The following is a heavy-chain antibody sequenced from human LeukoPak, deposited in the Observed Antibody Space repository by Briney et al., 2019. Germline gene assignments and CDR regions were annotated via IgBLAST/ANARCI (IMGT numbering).Heavy chain of an antibody. CDR2: IYYSGST. J-gene: IGHJ5*02. V-gene: IGHV4-31*03. CDR3: ARHPMTTVTRTPYNWFDP. CDR1: GGSISSGGYY. Sequence: PSQTLPLTCTVSGGSISSGGYYWSWIRQHPGKGLEWIGYIYYSGSTYYNPSLKSRVTISVDTSKNQFSLKLSSVTAADTAVYYCARHPMTTVTRTPYNWFDPWGQGTLVTVSS. D-gene: IGHD4-17*01.